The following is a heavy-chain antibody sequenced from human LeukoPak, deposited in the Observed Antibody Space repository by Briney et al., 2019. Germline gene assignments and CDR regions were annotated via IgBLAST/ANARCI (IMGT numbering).Heavy chain of an antibody. V-gene: IGHV4-4*02. CDR1: GGSISSSNW. CDR2: IYHSGST. CDR3: ARAADSGYSYGYSAPFDY. D-gene: IGHD5-18*01. Sequence: SGTLSLTCAVSGGSISSSNWWSLVRQPPGKGLEWIGEIYHSGSTNYNPSLKSRVTISVDKSKNQFSLKLSSVTAADTAVYYCARAADSGYSYGYSAPFDYWGQGTLVTVSS. J-gene: IGHJ4*02.